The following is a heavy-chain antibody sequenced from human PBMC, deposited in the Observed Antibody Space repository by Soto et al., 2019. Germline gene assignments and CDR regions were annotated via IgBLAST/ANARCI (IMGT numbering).Heavy chain of an antibody. Sequence: SETLSLPCTVFGGSVSSRSYYWSWIRQPPGKGLEWIGYIYYSGSTNYNPSLKSRVTISVDTSKNQFSLKLSSVTAADTAVYYCARGSGNYYDSSGYYGVWFDPWGQGTLVTVSS. CDR3: ARGSGNYYDSSGYYGVWFDP. J-gene: IGHJ5*02. CDR1: GGSVSSRSYY. D-gene: IGHD3-22*01. V-gene: IGHV4-61*01. CDR2: IYYSGST.